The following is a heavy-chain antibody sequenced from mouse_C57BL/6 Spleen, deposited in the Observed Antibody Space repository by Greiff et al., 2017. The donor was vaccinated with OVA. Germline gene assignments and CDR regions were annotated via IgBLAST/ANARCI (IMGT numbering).Heavy chain of an antibody. D-gene: IGHD1-1*01. Sequence: EVQLVESGGGLVQPKGSLKLSCAASGFSFNTYAMNWVRQAPGKGLEWVARIRSKSNNYATYYADSVKDRFTISRDDSESMLYLQMNNLKTKDTAMYYGVRQGYYGSSYAMDYWGQGTSVTVSS. V-gene: IGHV10-1*01. CDR2: IRSKSNNYAT. CDR3: VRQGYYGSSYAMDY. J-gene: IGHJ4*01. CDR1: GFSFNTYA.